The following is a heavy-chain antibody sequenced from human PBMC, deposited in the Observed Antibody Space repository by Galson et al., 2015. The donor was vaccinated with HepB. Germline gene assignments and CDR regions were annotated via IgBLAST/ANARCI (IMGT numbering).Heavy chain of an antibody. Sequence: SLRLSCAASGFTFGDYAMSWVRQAPGKGLEWVGFIRSKAYGGTTEYAASVKGRFTISRDDSKSIAYLQMNSLKTEDTAVYYCTRDRRVLRYFDWLPPVDAFDIWGQGTMVTVSS. V-gene: IGHV3-49*04. CDR1: GFTFGDYA. CDR3: TRDRRVLRYFDWLPPVDAFDI. D-gene: IGHD3-9*01. CDR2: IRSKAYGGTT. J-gene: IGHJ3*02.